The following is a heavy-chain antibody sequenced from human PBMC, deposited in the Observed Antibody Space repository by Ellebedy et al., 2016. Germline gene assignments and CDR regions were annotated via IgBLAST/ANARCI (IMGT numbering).Heavy chain of an antibody. V-gene: IGHV3-23*01. D-gene: IGHD6-19*01. J-gene: IGHJ4*02. CDR1: GFTFSSYA. Sequence: GESLKISCAASGFTFSSYAMSWVRQAPGKGLEWVSAISGSGGSTYYADSVKGRFTISRDNSKNTLYLQMNSLRAEDTAVYYCAKDGSGWYRGPYYFDYWGQGTLVTVSS. CDR2: ISGSGGST. CDR3: AKDGSGWYRGPYYFDY.